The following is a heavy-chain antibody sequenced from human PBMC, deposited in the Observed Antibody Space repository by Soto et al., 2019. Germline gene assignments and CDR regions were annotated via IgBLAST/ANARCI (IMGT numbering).Heavy chain of an antibody. D-gene: IGHD6-19*01. V-gene: IGHV4-30-4*01. CDR2: IYYSGST. CDR1: GGSISSGDYY. Sequence: SETLSLTCTVSGGSISSGDYYWSWIRQPPGKGLEWIGYIYYSGSTYYNPSLKSRVTISVDTSKNQFSLKLSSVTAADTAVYYCARHAAVAGVFDYWGQGTLVTVSS. J-gene: IGHJ4*02. CDR3: ARHAAVAGVFDY.